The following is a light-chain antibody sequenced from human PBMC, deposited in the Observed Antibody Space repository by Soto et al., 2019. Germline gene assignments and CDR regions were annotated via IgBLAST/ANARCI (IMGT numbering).Light chain of an antibody. CDR1: QSISNH. J-gene: IGKJ1*01. Sequence: DLQMTQSPSSLSASVEDRVIITCRASQSISNHLTWYQQKPGKAPKLLIFAASSLQSGVPSRFSGSRSGPDFTLTISSLQPEDVATYHCQQSYSSPPTCGQGTKVEIK. CDR2: AAS. V-gene: IGKV1-39*01. CDR3: QQSYSSPPT.